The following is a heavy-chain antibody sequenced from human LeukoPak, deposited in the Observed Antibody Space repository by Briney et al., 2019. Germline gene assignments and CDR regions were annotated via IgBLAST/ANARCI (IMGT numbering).Heavy chain of an antibody. D-gene: IGHD5-24*01. CDR1: GGSISSYY. CDR3: ARHGWLSVGSAAFDY. Sequence: PSETLSLTCTVSGGSISSYYWSWIRQPPGKGLKWIGYIYYSGSTNYNPSLKSRVTISVGTSKNQFSLKLSSVTAADTAVYYCARHGWLSVGSAAFDYWGQGTLVTVSS. J-gene: IGHJ4*02. V-gene: IGHV4-59*08. CDR2: IYYSGST.